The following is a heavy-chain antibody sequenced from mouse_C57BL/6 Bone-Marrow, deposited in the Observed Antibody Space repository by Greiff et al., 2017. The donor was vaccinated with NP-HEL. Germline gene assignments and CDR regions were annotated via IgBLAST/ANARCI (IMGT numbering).Heavy chain of an antibody. D-gene: IGHD2-5*01. Sequence: EVQGVESGGDLVKPGGSLKLSCAASGFTFSSYGMSWVRQTPDKRLEWVATISSGGSYTYYPDSVKGRFTISRDNAKNTLYLQMSSLKSEDTAMYYCARQKYSNYDYWGQGTTLTVSS. CDR2: ISSGGSYT. CDR3: ARQKYSNYDY. V-gene: IGHV5-6*01. CDR1: GFTFSSYG. J-gene: IGHJ2*01.